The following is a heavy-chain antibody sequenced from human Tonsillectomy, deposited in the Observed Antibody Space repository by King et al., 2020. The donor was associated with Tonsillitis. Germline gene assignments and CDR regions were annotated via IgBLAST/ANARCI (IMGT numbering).Heavy chain of an antibody. CDR2: IYSGGTT. D-gene: IGHD5-18*01. CDR3: ARDAGYSSGFYDY. CDR1: GFTVSSNY. V-gene: IGHV3-66*01. J-gene: IGHJ4*02. Sequence: EVQLVESGGGLVQPGGSLRLSCAASGFTVSSNYMNWVRQAPGKGLQWFSVIYSGGTTYYADSVKGRFTISRDNSKNTLSLQMNSLRAEDTAVYYCARDAGYSSGFYDYWGQGTLVTVSS.